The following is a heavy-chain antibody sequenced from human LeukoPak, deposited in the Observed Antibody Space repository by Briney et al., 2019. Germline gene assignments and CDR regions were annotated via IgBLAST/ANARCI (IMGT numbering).Heavy chain of an antibody. CDR1: GFTVSSNY. CDR3: ARARASGRSGFDY. V-gene: IGHV3-48*02. CDR2: ISSSSSTI. Sequence: PGGSLRLSCAASGFTVSSNYMNWVRQAPGKGLEWVSYISSSSSTIYYADSVKGRFTISRDNAKNSLDLQMNSLRDEDTAAYYCARARASGRSGFDYWGQGTLVTVSS. D-gene: IGHD2-15*01. J-gene: IGHJ4*02.